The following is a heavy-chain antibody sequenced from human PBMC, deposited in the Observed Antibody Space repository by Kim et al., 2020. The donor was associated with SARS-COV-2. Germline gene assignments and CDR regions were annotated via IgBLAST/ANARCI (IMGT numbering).Heavy chain of an antibody. Sequence: GGSLRLSCTASGFTFSDYSMTWVRQAPGKGLEWVANIKQDGNEKNYVDSVKGRFTIPRDNARNSLFLQMNSLRAEDTAVYYCARGLGRFEYWGQGTLVTVSS. V-gene: IGHV3-7*01. CDR2: IKQDGNEK. D-gene: IGHD2-21*01. J-gene: IGHJ4*02. CDR1: GFTFSDYS. CDR3: ARGLGRFEY.